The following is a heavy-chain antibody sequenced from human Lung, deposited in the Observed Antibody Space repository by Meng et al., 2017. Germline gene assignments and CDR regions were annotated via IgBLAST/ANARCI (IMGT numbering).Heavy chain of an antibody. CDR1: DYSIIDIYY. Sequence: SETLSLTCTVSDYSIIDIYYWGWIRQPPGKGLEWVGGMFHSGSTDYNPSLKSRVSISVDTPKNQFFLKLTSVTAADTAVYYCVTQTGGIDYWGQGTLVTVSS. J-gene: IGHJ4*02. V-gene: IGHV4-38-2*02. CDR3: VTQTGGIDY. CDR2: MFHSGST. D-gene: IGHD3-16*01.